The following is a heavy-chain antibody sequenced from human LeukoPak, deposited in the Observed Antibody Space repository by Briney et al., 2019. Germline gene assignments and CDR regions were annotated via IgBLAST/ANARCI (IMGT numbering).Heavy chain of an antibody. V-gene: IGHV4-4*07. CDR1: GHSISSYY. CDR3: ARGTSYWYSSGPYYFDY. D-gene: IGHD6-19*01. CDR2: IYTSGST. J-gene: IGHJ4*02. Sequence: PSETLSLTCTVSGHSISSYYWSWIRQPAGKGLEWIGRIYTSGSTNYNPSLKSRVTMSVDTSKNQFSLKLSSVTPAATAVDYCARGTSYWYSSGPYYFDYWGQGNLVTVSA.